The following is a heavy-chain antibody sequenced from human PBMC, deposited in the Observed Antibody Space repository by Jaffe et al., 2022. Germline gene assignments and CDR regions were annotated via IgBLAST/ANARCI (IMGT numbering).Heavy chain of an antibody. CDR2: TRNKANSYIT. CDR3: TKQFFFY. D-gene: IGHD3-3*01. V-gene: IGHV3-72*01. J-gene: IGHJ4*02. Sequence: EVQLVESGGGLVQPGGSLRLSCVASGFTLSDDHMDWVRQAPGKGLEWVGRTRNKANSYITEYAASVKGRFTISRDDSKNSVFLQMNSLKTEDTAVYYCTKQFFFYWGQGTLVTVSS. CDR1: GFTLSDDH.